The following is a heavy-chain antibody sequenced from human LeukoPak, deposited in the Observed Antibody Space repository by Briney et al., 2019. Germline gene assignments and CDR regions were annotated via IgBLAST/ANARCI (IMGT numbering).Heavy chain of an antibody. Sequence: GGSLRLSCAASGFTFSNAWMSWVRQAPGKGLEWVGRIKSKTDGGTTDYAAPVKGRFTISRDDSKNTLYLQMNSLKTEDTAVYYCTTWVPAAIQFDYWGQGTLVTVSS. CDR1: GFTFSNAW. D-gene: IGHD2-2*01. J-gene: IGHJ4*02. CDR3: TTWVPAAIQFDY. V-gene: IGHV3-15*01. CDR2: IKSKTDGGTT.